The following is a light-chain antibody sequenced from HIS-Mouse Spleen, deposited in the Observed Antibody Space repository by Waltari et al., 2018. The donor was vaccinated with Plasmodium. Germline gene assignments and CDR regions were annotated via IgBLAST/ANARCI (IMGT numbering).Light chain of an antibody. Sequence: QSALTQPRSVSGSPGQSVTISCTGTSSDVGGYNYVSWYQQHPGKAPKLMFYDFSKRPSGVPDRFSGSKSGNTASLTISGLQAEDEADYYCCSYAGSYTLVFGGGTKLTVL. CDR1: SSDVGGYNY. CDR2: DFS. J-gene: IGLJ2*01. CDR3: CSYAGSYTLV. V-gene: IGLV2-11*01.